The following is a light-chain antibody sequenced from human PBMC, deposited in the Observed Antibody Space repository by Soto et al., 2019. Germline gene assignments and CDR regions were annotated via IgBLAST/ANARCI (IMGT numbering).Light chain of an antibody. J-gene: IGKJ2*01. V-gene: IGKV4-1*01. CDR2: WAS. CDR1: QSVLYSSNSKNY. Sequence: DIVMTQSPDSLAVSLGERATFNCKSGQSVLYSSNSKNYLAWYQQKPGQSPKLLIYWASTRASGVPDRFSGSGSGTDLTLTISGLQAEDVAVYYCQQYYSAPYTFGQGTKLEIK. CDR3: QQYYSAPYT.